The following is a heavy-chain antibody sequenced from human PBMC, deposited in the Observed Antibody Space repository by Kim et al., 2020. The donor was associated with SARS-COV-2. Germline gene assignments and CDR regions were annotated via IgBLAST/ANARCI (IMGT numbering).Heavy chain of an antibody. Sequence: GGSLRLSCAASGFTVSSNYMSWVRQAPGKGLEWVSVIYSGGSTYYADSVKGRFTISRDNSKNTLYLQMNSLRAEDTAVYYCARLYYDFWSGYYSYYYGMDVWGQGTTVTVSS. CDR2: IYSGGST. CDR3: ARLYYDFWSGYYSYYYGMDV. CDR1: GFTVSSNY. V-gene: IGHV3-53*01. D-gene: IGHD3-3*01. J-gene: IGHJ6*02.